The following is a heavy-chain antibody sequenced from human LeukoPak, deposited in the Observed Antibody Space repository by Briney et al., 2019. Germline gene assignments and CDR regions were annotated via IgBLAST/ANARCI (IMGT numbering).Heavy chain of an antibody. Sequence: SETLSLTCTVSGGSISTYYWIWIRHPAGKRLEWIGRISTSGGTNYNPSLKSRATMSLDTSKNQFSLKVRSVTAADTAVYYCARGLLGGGGDFTHFDYWGQGTLVTVSS. CDR1: GGSISTYY. J-gene: IGHJ4*02. CDR3: ARGLLGGGGDFTHFDY. CDR2: ISTSGGT. V-gene: IGHV4-4*07. D-gene: IGHD2-21*02.